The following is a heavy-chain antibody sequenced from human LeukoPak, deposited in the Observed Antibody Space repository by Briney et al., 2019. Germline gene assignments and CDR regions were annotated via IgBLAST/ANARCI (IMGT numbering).Heavy chain of an antibody. D-gene: IGHD3-22*01. CDR2: ISSSSSYI. V-gene: IGHV3-21*01. Sequence: GGSLRLSCAASGFTFSSYSMNWVRQAPGKGLEWVSFISSSSSYIYYADSVKGRFTISRDNAKNSLYLQMNSLRAEDTAVYYCARDNQRDYYDSSGYYPYYYYYYYMDVWGKGTTVTVSS. CDR1: GFTFSSYS. CDR3: ARDNQRDYYDSSGYYPYYYYYYYMDV. J-gene: IGHJ6*03.